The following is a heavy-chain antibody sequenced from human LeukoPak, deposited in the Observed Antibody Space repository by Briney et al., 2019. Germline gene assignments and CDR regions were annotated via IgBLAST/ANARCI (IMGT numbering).Heavy chain of an antibody. J-gene: IGHJ4*02. D-gene: IGHD5-24*01. Sequence: SETLSLTCTVSGGSISGYYWSWIRQPPGKGLEWIGSIYYSGSTYYNPSLKSRVTISVDTSKNQFSLKLTSVTAADTAVYYCARHGHHGDHDYWGQGTLVTVSS. CDR1: GGSISGYY. CDR3: ARHGHHGDHDY. V-gene: IGHV4-59*05. CDR2: IYYSGST.